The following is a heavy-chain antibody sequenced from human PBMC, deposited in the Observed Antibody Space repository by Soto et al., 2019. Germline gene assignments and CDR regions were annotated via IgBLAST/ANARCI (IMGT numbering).Heavy chain of an antibody. CDR3: VKDRYYDSSGYYYVVGPFVY. J-gene: IGHJ4*02. CDR1: GFTFSSYA. CDR2: ISSNGGST. V-gene: IGHV3-64D*08. Sequence: GGSLRLSCSASGFTFSSYAMHWVRQAPGKGLEYVSAISSNGGSTYYADSVKGRFTISRDNSKNTLYLQMSSLRAEDTAVYYCVKDRYYDSSGYYYVVGPFVYWGQGTLVTVSS. D-gene: IGHD3-22*01.